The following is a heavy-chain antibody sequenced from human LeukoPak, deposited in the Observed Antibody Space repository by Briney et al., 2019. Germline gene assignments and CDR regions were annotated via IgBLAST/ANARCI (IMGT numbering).Heavy chain of an antibody. D-gene: IGHD1-26*01. CDR3: ARLGAPVFYYYMDV. CDR1: GYTFTGYY. J-gene: IGHJ6*03. Sequence: ASVKVSCKASGYTFTGYYMHWVRQAPGQGLEWMGWINPNSGGTNYAQNLQGRVTMTTDTSTSTAYMELRSLTSDDTAVYYCARLGAPVFYYYMDVWGKGTRSPSP. CDR2: INPNSGGT. V-gene: IGHV1-2*02.